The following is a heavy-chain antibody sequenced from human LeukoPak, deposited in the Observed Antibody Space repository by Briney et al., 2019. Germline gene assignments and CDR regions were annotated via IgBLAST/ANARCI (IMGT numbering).Heavy chain of an antibody. J-gene: IGHJ4*02. V-gene: IGHV4-59*01. CDR3: AGMRITTPTVRTLDY. CDR1: GGSISSYY. CDR2: MYYSGST. Sequence: SETLSLTCIVSGGSISSYYWSWIRQPPGKGLEWIGYMYYSGSTNYNPSLKSRVTISLDTSKNQFSLRLSSVTAADTAVYYCAGMRITTPTVRTLDYWGQGTLVTVSS. D-gene: IGHD1-14*01.